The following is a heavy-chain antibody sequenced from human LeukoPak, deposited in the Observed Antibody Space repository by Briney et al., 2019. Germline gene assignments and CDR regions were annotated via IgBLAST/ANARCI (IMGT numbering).Heavy chain of an antibody. CDR2: IYHSGST. CDR3: ARTGSGSYLNNWFDP. Sequence: SQTLSLTCTVSGGSISSGGYYWSWIRQPPGKGLEWIGYIYHSGSTYYNPSLKSRVTISVDTSKNQFSLKLSSVTAADTAVYYCARTGSGSYLNNWFDPWGQGTLVTVSS. CDR1: GGSISSGGYY. V-gene: IGHV4-30-2*01. D-gene: IGHD1-26*01. J-gene: IGHJ5*02.